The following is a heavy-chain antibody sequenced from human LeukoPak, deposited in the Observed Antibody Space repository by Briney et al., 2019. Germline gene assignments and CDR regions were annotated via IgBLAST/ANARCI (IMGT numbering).Heavy chain of an antibody. D-gene: IGHD3-22*01. J-gene: IGHJ4*02. CDR3: ARGGGTYYYDSSGYYQLDY. V-gene: IGHV4-59*01. CDR1: GGSISSYY. Sequence: SETLSLNCTVSGGSISSYYWSWIRQPPGKGLEWIGNIYYSGSTNYNPSLKSRVIISVDTSKNQFSLKLSSVTAAETAVYYCARGGGTYYYDSSGYYQLDYWGQGTLVTVSS. CDR2: IYYSGST.